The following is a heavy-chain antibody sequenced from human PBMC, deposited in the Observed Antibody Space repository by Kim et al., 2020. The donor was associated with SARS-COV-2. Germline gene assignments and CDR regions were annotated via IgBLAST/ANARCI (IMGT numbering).Heavy chain of an antibody. J-gene: IGHJ3*02. Sequence: GGSLRLSCAASGFTFSSYAMSWVRQAPGKGLEWVSAISGSGGSTYYADSVKGRFTISRDNSKNTLYLQMNSLRAEDTAVYYCAKSGPHYYDSSGYERDDAFDIWGQGTMVTVSS. D-gene: IGHD3-22*01. V-gene: IGHV3-23*01. CDR2: ISGSGGST. CDR3: AKSGPHYYDSSGYERDDAFDI. CDR1: GFTFSSYA.